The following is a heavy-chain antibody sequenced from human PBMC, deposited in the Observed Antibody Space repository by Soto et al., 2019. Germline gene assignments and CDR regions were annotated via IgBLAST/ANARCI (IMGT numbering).Heavy chain of an antibody. D-gene: IGHD3-10*01. CDR2: IIPILGIA. V-gene: IGHV1-69*02. CDR3: AILDLMVRGVIMTVAY. CDR1: GGTFSSYT. Sequence: GASVKVCCKASGGTFSSYTISWVRQAPGQGLEWMGRIIPILGIANYAQKFQGRVTITADKSTSTAYMELSSLRSEDTAVYYCAILDLMVRGVIMTVAYWGQGTLVTVSS. J-gene: IGHJ4*02.